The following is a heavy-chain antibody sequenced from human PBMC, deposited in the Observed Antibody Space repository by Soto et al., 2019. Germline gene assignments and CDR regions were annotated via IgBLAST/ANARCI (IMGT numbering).Heavy chain of an antibody. CDR1: GGTFSSYA. J-gene: IGHJ6*02. V-gene: IGHV1-69*13. CDR2: IIPIFGTA. D-gene: IGHD6-19*01. Sequence: SVKVSCKASGGTFSSYAISWVRQAPGQGLEWMGGIIPIFGTANYAQKFQGRVTITADESTSTACMELSSLRSEDTAVYYCASHYSSGWYYYYYGMDVWGQGTTVTVSS. CDR3: ASHYSSGWYYYYYGMDV.